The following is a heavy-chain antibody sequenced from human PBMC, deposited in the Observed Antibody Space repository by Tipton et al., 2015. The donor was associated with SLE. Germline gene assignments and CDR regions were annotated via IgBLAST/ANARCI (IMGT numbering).Heavy chain of an antibody. D-gene: IGHD1-26*01. V-gene: IGHV3-48*03. CDR3: ARARGELGGYYYGMDV. CDR2: ISSSGSTI. CDR1: GFTFSSFE. Sequence: SLRLSCAASGFTFSSFEMNWVRQAPGKGLEWVSYISSSGSTIYYAESVKGRFTISRDNAKNSLYLQMNSLRAEDTAGYYCARARGELGGYYYGMDVWGQGTTVTVSS. J-gene: IGHJ6*02.